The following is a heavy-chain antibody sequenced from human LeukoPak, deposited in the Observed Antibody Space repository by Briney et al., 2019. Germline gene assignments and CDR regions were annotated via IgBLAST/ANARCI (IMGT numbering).Heavy chain of an antibody. Sequence: PGRSLRLSSAASGFTFSSYGMHWVPQAPGKGLEWVAVIWYDGSNKYYADSVKGRFSISRDNSKNTLYLQMNSLRAEDTAVYYCARDGYSYAYFDYWGQGTLVTVSS. D-gene: IGHD5-18*01. CDR2: IWYDGSNK. CDR3: ARDGYSYAYFDY. V-gene: IGHV3-33*01. CDR1: GFTFSSYG. J-gene: IGHJ4*02.